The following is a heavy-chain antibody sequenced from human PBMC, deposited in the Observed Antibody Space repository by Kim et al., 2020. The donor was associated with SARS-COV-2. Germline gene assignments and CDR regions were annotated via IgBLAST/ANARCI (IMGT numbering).Heavy chain of an antibody. CDR3: AKLNRANLDWMPYDS. J-gene: IGHJ5*02. D-gene: IGHD3-9*01. CDR2: IHGSGNT. Sequence: GGYLRLSCAASEFTFSSYAMDWVRQVPGKGLEWVSSIHGSGNTFYAGSVKGRFTISRDNSRDTLYLQMNNLRAEDTAVYYCAKLNRANLDWMPYDSWGQGTLVIVSS. V-gene: IGHV3-23*01. CDR1: EFTFSSYA.